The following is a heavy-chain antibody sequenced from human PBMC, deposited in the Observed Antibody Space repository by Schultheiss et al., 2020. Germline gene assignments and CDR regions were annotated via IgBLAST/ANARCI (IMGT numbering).Heavy chain of an antibody. Sequence: GGSLRLSCAASGFTFSSYGMHWVRQAPGKGLEWVAVIWYDGSNKYYADSVKGRFTISRDNSKNTLYLQMNSLRAEDTAVYYCARDRLTYYYYYMDVWGKGTTVTVSS. D-gene: IGHD2-21*02. CDR2: IWYDGSNK. CDR3: ARDRLTYYYYYMDV. J-gene: IGHJ6*03. CDR1: GFTFSSYG. V-gene: IGHV3-33*01.